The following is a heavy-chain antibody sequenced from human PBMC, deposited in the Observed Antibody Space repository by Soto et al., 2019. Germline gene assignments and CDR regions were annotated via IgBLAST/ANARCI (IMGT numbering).Heavy chain of an antibody. J-gene: IGHJ6*02. V-gene: IGHV3-43*01. CDR2: ISWDGGST. CDR3: AKEGYSYGLGFYYYYGMDV. CDR1: GVTFDDYT. D-gene: IGHD5-18*01. Sequence: PGGSLRLSCAASGVTFDDYTMHWVRQAPGKGLEWVSLISWDGGSTYYADSVKGRFTISRDNSKNSLYLQMNSLRTEDTALYYCAKEGYSYGLGFYYYYGMDVWGQGTTVTVSS.